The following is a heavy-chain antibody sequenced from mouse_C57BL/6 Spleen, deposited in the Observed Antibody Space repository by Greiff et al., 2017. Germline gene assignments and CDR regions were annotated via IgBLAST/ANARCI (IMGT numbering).Heavy chain of an antibody. Sequence: QVQLQQPGTELVKPGASVKLSCKASGYTFPSYWMHWVKQRPGQGLEWIGNINPSNGGTNYNEKFKSKATLTVDKSSSTAYMQLSSLTSEDSAVYYCARAHLGNYVAMDYWGQGTSGTVSS. J-gene: IGHJ4*01. V-gene: IGHV1-53*01. D-gene: IGHD2-1*01. CDR2: INPSNGGT. CDR3: ARAHLGNYVAMDY. CDR1: GYTFPSYW.